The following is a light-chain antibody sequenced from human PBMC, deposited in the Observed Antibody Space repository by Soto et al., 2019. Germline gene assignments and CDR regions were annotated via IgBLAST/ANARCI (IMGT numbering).Light chain of an antibody. Sequence: DIEXXQXXXXXSXXPGXRAXXSXRASQSVITNLAWYQQKPGQAPRLLIYGASTRAAIIPARFSGSGSGTDFTLTISSLEPEDFAVYYCHQRQYWPPITFGQGTRLEIK. CDR3: HQRQYWPPIT. CDR1: QSVITN. V-gene: IGKV3-11*01. CDR2: GAS. J-gene: IGKJ5*01.